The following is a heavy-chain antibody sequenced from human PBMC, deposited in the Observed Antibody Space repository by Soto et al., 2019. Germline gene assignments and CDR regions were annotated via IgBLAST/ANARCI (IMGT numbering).Heavy chain of an antibody. CDR3: ARDRLVPYGYGMDV. D-gene: IGHD2-2*01. CDR1: GFTFRSYG. CDR2: IWFDGSKK. V-gene: IGHV3-33*01. Sequence: QMQLVESGGGVVQPGRSLRLSCAASGFTFRSYGIHWVRQAPGKGLEWVALIWFDGSKKYYVDSVKGRFAVSRDNSKNTLYLQMNSLRVEDMAVYYCARDRLVPYGYGMDVW. J-gene: IGHJ6*01.